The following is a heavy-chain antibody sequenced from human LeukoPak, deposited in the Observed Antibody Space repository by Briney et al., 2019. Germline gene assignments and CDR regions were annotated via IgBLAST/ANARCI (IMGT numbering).Heavy chain of an antibody. Sequence: PSETLSLTCAVSGYSISSGYYWSWIRQTPGKGPEWIATIHQSGMTYYNPSLKSRVTISVDTSKNQFSLKLTSVTAAGTAVYYCARYTGANWGYSFDYWGQGTLVTVSS. J-gene: IGHJ4*02. D-gene: IGHD7-27*01. V-gene: IGHV4-38-2*01. CDR3: ARYTGANWGYSFDY. CDR2: IHQSGMT. CDR1: GYSISSGYY.